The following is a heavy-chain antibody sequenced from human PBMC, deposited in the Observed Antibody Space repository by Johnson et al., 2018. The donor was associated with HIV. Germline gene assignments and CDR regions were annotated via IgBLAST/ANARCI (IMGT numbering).Heavy chain of an antibody. D-gene: IGHD6-19*01. CDR1: GFTFDDYA. J-gene: IGHJ3*01. CDR2: ISWNSGSI. V-gene: IGHV3-9*01. CDR3: VRGGQWGATDAFDV. Sequence: VQLVESGGGLVQPGGSLRLSCAASGFTFDDYAMHWVRQAPGKGLEWVSGISWNSGSIGYADSVKGQFTISRDNAKNSLYLQMNSLRAEDTAVYYCVRGGQWGATDAFDVWGQGTMVTVSS.